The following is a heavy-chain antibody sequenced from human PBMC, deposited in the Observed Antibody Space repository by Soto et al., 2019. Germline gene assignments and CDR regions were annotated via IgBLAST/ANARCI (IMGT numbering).Heavy chain of an antibody. Sequence: SETLSLTCVVSGYSISSGYYWGWIRQPPGKGLEYIGSVYQSGSANYNPSLKSRVTISVDTSKNQFSLKLSSVTAADTAVYYCARACSLYYYYGMDVWGQGTTVTVSS. CDR2: VYQSGSA. D-gene: IGHD6-19*01. CDR1: GYSISSGYY. J-gene: IGHJ6*02. CDR3: ARACSLYYYYGMDV. V-gene: IGHV4-38-2*01.